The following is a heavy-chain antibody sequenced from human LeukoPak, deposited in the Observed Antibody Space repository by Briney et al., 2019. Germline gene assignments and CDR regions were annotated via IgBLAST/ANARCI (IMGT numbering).Heavy chain of an antibody. CDR2: IYPGDSDT. CDR3: AASTYGSGSYVGFDS. D-gene: IGHD3-10*01. CDR1: GYSFTNYW. Sequence: GESLKISCKGSGYSFTNYWISWVRQMPGKGLEWMGIIYPGDSDTRYSPSFQGQVTISADKSVSTTYLQWSSLKASDTAMYYCAASTYGSGSYVGFDSWGQGTLVSVSS. V-gene: IGHV5-51*01. J-gene: IGHJ4*02.